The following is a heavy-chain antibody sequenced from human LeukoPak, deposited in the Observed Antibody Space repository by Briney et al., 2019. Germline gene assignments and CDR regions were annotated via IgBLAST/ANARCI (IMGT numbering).Heavy chain of an antibody. Sequence: GGSLRLSCSASGFTFKSYAMHWVRQAPGKGLEYVSSINTNGANTYYADSVKGRFTISRDNSRNTVYVQMNSLTPEDTAVYYCVKGLDHSSSQIDSWGQGTLVTVSS. CDR2: INTNGANT. CDR3: VKGLDHSSSQIDS. V-gene: IGHV3-64*05. CDR1: GFTFKSYA. D-gene: IGHD6-6*01. J-gene: IGHJ5*01.